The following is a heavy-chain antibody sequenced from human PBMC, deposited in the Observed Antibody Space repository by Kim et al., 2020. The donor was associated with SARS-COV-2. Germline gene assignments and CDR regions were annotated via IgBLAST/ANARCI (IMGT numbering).Heavy chain of an antibody. V-gene: IGHV4-39*01. CDR3: ARTSYTGSYTVPGYFYY. Sequence: LKSRVTISVDTSKNQIYLQLRSMTAADTAVYYCARTSYTGSYTVPGYFYYWGQGTLVTVSS. D-gene: IGHD1-26*01. J-gene: IGHJ4*02.